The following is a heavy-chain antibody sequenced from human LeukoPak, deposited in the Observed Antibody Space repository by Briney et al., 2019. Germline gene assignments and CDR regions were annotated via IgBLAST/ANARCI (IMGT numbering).Heavy chain of an antibody. CDR1: GYSISSGYY. D-gene: IGHD2/OR15-2a*01. J-gene: IGHJ4*02. CDR2: IYTSGST. Sequence: PSETLSLTCTVSGYSISSGYYWSWIRQPAGKGLEWIGRIYTSGSTNYNPSLKSRVTMSVDTSKNQFSLKLSSVTAADTAVYYCAREIYGPTEDPRSMYYFDYWGQGTLVTVSS. V-gene: IGHV4-4*07. CDR3: AREIYGPTEDPRSMYYFDY.